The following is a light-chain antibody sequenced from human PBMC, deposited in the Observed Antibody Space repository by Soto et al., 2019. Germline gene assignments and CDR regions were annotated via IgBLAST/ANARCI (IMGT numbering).Light chain of an antibody. Sequence: DIQMTQSPSTLSASVGDRVTITCRASQSISSWLAWYQHKPGKAPKLLIYKASSLQSGVPSRFSGSGSGTEFTLTISSLQPDDFAPYYCQHYYIYPLTFGGGTKVEIK. J-gene: IGKJ4*01. V-gene: IGKV1-5*03. CDR1: QSISSW. CDR3: QHYYIYPLT. CDR2: KAS.